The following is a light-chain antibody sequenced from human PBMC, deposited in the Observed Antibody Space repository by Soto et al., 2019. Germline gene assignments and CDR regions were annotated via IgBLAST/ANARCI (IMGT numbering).Light chain of an antibody. CDR2: EVS. CDR1: SRGVGGYNY. J-gene: IGLJ1*01. CDR3: SSYTSSSTLLYV. V-gene: IGLV2-14*01. Sequence: QSALTQLDSVSGSPGQTITISCLGTSRGVGGYNYVSWYQQHPGKAPKLMIYEVSNRPSGVSNRFSGSKSGNTASLTISGLQAEDEADYYCSSYTSSSTLLYVFGTGTKVTVL.